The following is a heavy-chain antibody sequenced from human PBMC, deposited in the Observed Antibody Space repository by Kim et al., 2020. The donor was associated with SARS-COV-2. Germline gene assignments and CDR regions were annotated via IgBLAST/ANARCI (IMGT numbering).Heavy chain of an antibody. V-gene: IGHV1-69*04. CDR1: GGTFSSYA. J-gene: IGHJ5*02. CDR3: ARDFQSADH. CDR2: IIPILGVD. Sequence: SLTVSCMASGGTFSSYAISWVRQAPAQGLGWRVRIIPILGVDNHAQKFQGRVTITADKSTSTAYMELSSLRSERTAVYYCARDFQSADHWGQRTLVTVS.